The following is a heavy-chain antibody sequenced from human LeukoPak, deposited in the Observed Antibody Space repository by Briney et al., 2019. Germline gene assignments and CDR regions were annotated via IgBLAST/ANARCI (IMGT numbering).Heavy chain of an antibody. CDR1: GGSISSSSDY. J-gene: IGHJ4*02. CDR3: AGDKTTGGWYEFDY. D-gene: IGHD6-19*01. Sequence: PSETLSLTCTVSGGSISSSSDYWGWIRQPPGKGLEWIGSIYHSGSTYYNPSLKSRVTISVDTSKNQFSLKLSSVTAADTAVYYCAGDKTTGGWYEFDYWGQGTLVTVSS. CDR2: IYHSGST. V-gene: IGHV4-39*07.